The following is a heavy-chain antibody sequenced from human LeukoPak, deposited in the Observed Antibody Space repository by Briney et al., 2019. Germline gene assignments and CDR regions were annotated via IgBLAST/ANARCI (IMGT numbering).Heavy chain of an antibody. CDR2: IKQDGSEK. CDR1: GFTFSSYA. D-gene: IGHD2-2*01. CDR3: ARDRDQLHAFDI. Sequence: GRSLRLSCAASGFTFSSYAMHWVRQAPGKGLEWVANIKQDGSEKYYVDSVRGRFTISRDNAKNSLYLQMNSLRAEDTAVYYCARDRDQLHAFDIWGQGTMVTVSS. J-gene: IGHJ3*02. V-gene: IGHV3-7*01.